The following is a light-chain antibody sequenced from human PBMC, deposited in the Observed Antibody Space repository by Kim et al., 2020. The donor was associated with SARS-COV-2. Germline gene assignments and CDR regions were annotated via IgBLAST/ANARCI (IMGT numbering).Light chain of an antibody. Sequence: VSPGQTASIACSGDKLGDKYASWHQRKPGQSPVLVIFQNNRRPSGIPERFSGSKSGNTATLTISGTQAMDEADYYCQAWDSSTVIFGGGTQLTVL. V-gene: IGLV3-1*01. J-gene: IGLJ2*01. CDR1: KLGDKY. CDR3: QAWDSSTVI. CDR2: QNN.